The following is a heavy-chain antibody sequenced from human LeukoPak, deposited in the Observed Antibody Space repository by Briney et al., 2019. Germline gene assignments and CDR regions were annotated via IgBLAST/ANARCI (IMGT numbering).Heavy chain of an antibody. Sequence: HSGGSLRLSCATSGFTFSNYAMSWVRQAPGKGLEWVSAIVGSGGSTYYADSVKGRFTISRDNPKNTLYLQMNSLRAEDTAVYYCAKWGDYDILTGYYDSDYWGQGTLVTVSS. D-gene: IGHD3-9*01. CDR2: IVGSGGST. CDR3: AKWGDYDILTGYYDSDY. J-gene: IGHJ4*02. V-gene: IGHV3-23*01. CDR1: GFTFSNYA.